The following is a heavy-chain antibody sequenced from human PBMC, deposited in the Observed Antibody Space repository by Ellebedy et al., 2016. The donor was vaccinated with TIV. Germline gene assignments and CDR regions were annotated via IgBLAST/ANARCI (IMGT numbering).Heavy chain of an antibody. CDR1: GFTFSIYA. D-gene: IGHD5-24*01. CDR2: IHYTGST. CDR3: ASGRWLPLPGS. Sequence: ESLKISCAASGFTFSIYAMSWIRQPPGKGLEWIGYIHYTGSTNYNPSLKSRVPITVDTSKNQFSLKLSSVTAADTAVYYCASGRWLPLPGSWGQGTLVTVSS. J-gene: IGHJ5*02. V-gene: IGHV4-59*01.